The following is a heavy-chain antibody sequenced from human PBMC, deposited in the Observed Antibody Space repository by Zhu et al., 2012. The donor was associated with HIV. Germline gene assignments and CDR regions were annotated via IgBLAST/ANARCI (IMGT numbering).Heavy chain of an antibody. CDR1: RYSIRSGYY. CDR2: IFHSGST. Sequence: QVQLQESGPGLVKPSETLSLTCAVSRYSIRSGYYWAWIRQPPGKGLEWIGNIFHSGSTSYNPSLKSRVTISVDTSKNQFSLKLKSVTAADTAVYYCASLGGGATSAFFDYVGPGSLVTVSS. CDR3: ASLGGGATSAFFDY. J-gene: IGHJ4*01. D-gene: IGHD5-12*01. V-gene: IGHV4-38-2*01.